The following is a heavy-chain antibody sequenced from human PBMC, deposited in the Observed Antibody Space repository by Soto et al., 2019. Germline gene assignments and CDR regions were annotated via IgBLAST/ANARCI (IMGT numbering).Heavy chain of an antibody. CDR2: IYWDDDK. D-gene: IGHD3-16*02. J-gene: IGHJ4*02. CDR1: GFSLSTSGVG. Sequence: QITLKESGPTLVKPTQTLTLTCTFSGFSLSTSGVGVGWIRQPPGMALEWLALIYWDDDKRYSPSLKSRLTITKDTSKNQVVLTMTHMDPVDTATYYCARGGWTTCYRPVFDYWGQGTLVTVSS. CDR3: ARGGWTTCYRPVFDY. V-gene: IGHV2-5*02.